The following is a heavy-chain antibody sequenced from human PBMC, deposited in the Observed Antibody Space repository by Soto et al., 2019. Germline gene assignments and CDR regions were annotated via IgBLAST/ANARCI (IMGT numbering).Heavy chain of an antibody. CDR3: AKGSAAMRPYHFHP. J-gene: IGHJ5*02. CDR2: ISGSGTST. CDR1: GFTFSSYA. Sequence: EVQLLESGGGLVQPGGSLSLSCAASGFTFSSYAMSWVRQAPGKGLEWVSAISGSGTSTYYAESVKGRFTISRDNSKNTLYVQMNDLRAEGTAVYYCAKGSAAMRPYHFHPWGQGILGT. D-gene: IGHD2-2*01. V-gene: IGHV3-23*01.